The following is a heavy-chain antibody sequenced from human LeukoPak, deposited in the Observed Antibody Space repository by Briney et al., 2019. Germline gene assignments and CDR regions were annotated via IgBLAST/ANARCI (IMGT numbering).Heavy chain of an antibody. V-gene: IGHV3-15*01. J-gene: IGHJ4*02. CDR3: ATDLHFGYCTATSCANY. CDR1: GFTFISSW. Sequence: GGSLRLSCAASGFTFISSWMSWVRQAPGKGLEWVGRIRSTPDGGATDYAAPVKGRFTISRDDSKNTLYLQMSSLRTEDTAVYYCATDLHFGYCTATSCANYWGQGTLVTVSS. CDR2: IRSTPDGGAT. D-gene: IGHD2-2*03.